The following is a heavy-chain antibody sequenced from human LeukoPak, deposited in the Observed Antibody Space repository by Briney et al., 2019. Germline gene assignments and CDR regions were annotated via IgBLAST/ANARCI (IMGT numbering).Heavy chain of an antibody. D-gene: IGHD2-2*01. V-gene: IGHV3-23*01. Sequence: GGSLRLSCAASGFTFSSYAMTWVHQAPGKGLEWVSAISTSGDNTYYADSVRGRFTISRDNSKNTLYLQMNSLRADDTAVYYCARKVYHRFDYWGQGTLVTVSS. J-gene: IGHJ4*02. CDR3: ARKVYHRFDY. CDR2: ISTSGDNT. CDR1: GFTFSSYA.